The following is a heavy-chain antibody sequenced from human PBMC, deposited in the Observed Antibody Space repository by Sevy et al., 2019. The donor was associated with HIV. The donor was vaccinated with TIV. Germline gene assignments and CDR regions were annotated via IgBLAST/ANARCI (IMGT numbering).Heavy chain of an antibody. CDR1: GYTFTGYY. J-gene: IGHJ4*02. D-gene: IGHD2-2*01. Sequence: ASVKVSCKASGYTFTGYYMHWVRQAPGQGLEWMGWINPNSGGTNYAQRFQGRVTMTRDTSTSTAYMELGRLRSDDTAVYYCARGKVVVPAGMPDYWGQGTLVTVSS. CDR2: INPNSGGT. CDR3: ARGKVVVPAGMPDY. V-gene: IGHV1-2*02.